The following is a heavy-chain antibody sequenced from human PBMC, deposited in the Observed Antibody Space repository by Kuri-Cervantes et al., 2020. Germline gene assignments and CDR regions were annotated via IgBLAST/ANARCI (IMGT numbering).Heavy chain of an antibody. J-gene: IGHJ4*02. D-gene: IGHD1-26*01. CDR1: GFTFSSYG. V-gene: IGHV3-33*01. CDR2: IWYDGSNK. Sequence: LSLTCAASGFTFSSYGMHWVRQAPGKGLEWVAVIWYDGSNKYYADSVKGRFTISRDNAKNSLYLQMNDLRAEDTAVYYCVRDSYWSSLNWGQGTLVTVSS. CDR3: VRDSYWSSLN.